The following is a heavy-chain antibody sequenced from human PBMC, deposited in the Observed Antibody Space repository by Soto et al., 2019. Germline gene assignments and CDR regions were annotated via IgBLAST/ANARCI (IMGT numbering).Heavy chain of an antibody. CDR1: GYSFTDYH. CDR2: INPKSGGT. CDR3: ARGDSTDCSNGVCSFFYNHDMDV. J-gene: IGHJ6*02. D-gene: IGHD2-8*01. Sequence: ASVKVSCKASGYSFTDYHIHWVRQAPGQGLEWLGRINPKSGGTSTAQKFQGWVTMTTATSISTASMELTRLTSYDTAIYYCARGDSTDCSNGVCSFFYNHDMDVWGQGTTVTVSS. V-gene: IGHV1-2*04.